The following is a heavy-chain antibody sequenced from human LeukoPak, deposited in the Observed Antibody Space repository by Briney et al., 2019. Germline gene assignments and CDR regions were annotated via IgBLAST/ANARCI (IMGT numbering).Heavy chain of an antibody. D-gene: IGHD3-16*01. CDR2: IIPIFGTA. J-gene: IGHJ4*02. Sequence: SVKVSCKASGGTFSSYAISWVRQAPGQGLEWMGGIIPIFGTANYAQKFQGRVTITADESTSTAYMELSSLRSEDTAVYYCARGLYDYVWGSPSQVFDYWGQGTLVTVSS. CDR1: GGTFSSYA. CDR3: ARGLYDYVWGSPSQVFDY. V-gene: IGHV1-69*13.